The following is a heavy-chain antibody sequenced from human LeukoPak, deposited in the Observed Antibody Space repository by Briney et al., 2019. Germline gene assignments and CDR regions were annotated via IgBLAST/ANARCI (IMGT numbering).Heavy chain of an antibody. V-gene: IGHV3-21*01. CDR2: ISSSSSYI. CDR3: ARVGATGYYYYYMDV. Sequence: GGSLRLSCAASGFTFSSYSMNWVRQAPGKGLEWVSSISSSSSYIYYADSVKGRFTISRDNAKNSLYLQMNSLRAEDTAVYYCARVGATGYYYYYMDVWGKGTTVTISS. CDR1: GFTFSSYS. J-gene: IGHJ6*03. D-gene: IGHD1-26*01.